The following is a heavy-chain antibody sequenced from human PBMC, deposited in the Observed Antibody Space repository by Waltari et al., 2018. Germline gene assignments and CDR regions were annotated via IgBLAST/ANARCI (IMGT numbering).Heavy chain of an antibody. D-gene: IGHD6-19*01. CDR1: SGSISRGDYY. Sequence: QVQLQESGPGLVKPSQTLSLTCTVSSGSISRGDYYWSWIRQSPGKGLGWIGYIYYSGSTFSNPSVNSRVTISVDTSQNQFSLKLTSVTAADTAVYYCARGPRAVSGSGGAFDYWGQGTLVTVSS. V-gene: IGHV4-30-4*08. CDR2: IYYSGST. J-gene: IGHJ4*02. CDR3: ARGPRAVSGSGGAFDY.